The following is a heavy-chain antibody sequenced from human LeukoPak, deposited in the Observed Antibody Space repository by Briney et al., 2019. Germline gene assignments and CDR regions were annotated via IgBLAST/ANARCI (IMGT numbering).Heavy chain of an antibody. CDR3: AKDDGGAYLDGMDV. CDR2: IRYDGSNK. CDR1: GFAFSSYG. Sequence: GGSLRLSCAASGFAFSSYGMHWVRQAPGKGLEWVAFIRYDGSNKYYADSVKGRFTISRDNSKNTLYLQMNSLRAEDTAVYYCAKDDGGAYLDGMDVWGQGTTVTVSS. V-gene: IGHV3-30*02. D-gene: IGHD2-21*01. J-gene: IGHJ6*02.